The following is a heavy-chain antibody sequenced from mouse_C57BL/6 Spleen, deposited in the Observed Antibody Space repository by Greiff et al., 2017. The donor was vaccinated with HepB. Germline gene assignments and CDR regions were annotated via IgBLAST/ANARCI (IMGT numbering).Heavy chain of an antibody. D-gene: IGHD4-1*01. CDR2: INPNNGGT. CDR3: ARSWERVDYFDY. V-gene: IGHV1-22*01. Sequence: EVKLQQSGPELVKPGASVKMSCKASGYTFTDYNMHWVKQSHGKSLEWIGYINPNNGGTSYNQKFKGKATLTVNKSSSTAYMELRSLTSEDSAVYYCARSWERVDYFDYWGQGTTLTVSS. J-gene: IGHJ2*01. CDR1: GYTFTDYN.